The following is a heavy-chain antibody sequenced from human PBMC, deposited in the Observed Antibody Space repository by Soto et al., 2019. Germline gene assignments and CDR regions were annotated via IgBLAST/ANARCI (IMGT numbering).Heavy chain of an antibody. J-gene: IGHJ3*01. CDR2: ISIGSGSI. CDR1: GFTFSNYA. Sequence: ESGGGLVQPGGSLRVSCAASGFTFSNYAMNWVRQAPGKGLEWVSYISIGSGSIFYADSVKGRFTISRDDAKNSLYQQMNTLRDEDTAVYYCVRDDRWAFDFWGQGTMVTVSS. V-gene: IGHV3-48*02. D-gene: IGHD3-22*01. CDR3: VRDDRWAFDF.